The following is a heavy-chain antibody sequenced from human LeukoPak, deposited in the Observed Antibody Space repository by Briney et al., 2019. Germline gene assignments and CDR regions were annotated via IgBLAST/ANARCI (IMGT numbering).Heavy chain of an antibody. CDR3: ARDNYYGTGLLDY. CDR1: GGSISSGAYY. V-gene: IGHV4-31*03. J-gene: IGHJ4*02. CDR2: IYYSGST. Sequence: PSETLSLTCTVSGGSISSGAYYWSWIRQHPGKGLKWIGYIYYSGSTYYNPSLKSRLTISVDTSKNQFSLMLNSVTAADTAVYYCARDNYYGTGLLDYWGQGTLVTVSS. D-gene: IGHD3-10*01.